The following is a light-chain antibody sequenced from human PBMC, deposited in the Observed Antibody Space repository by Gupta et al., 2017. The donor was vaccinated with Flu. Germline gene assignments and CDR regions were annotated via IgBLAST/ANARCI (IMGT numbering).Light chain of an antibody. J-gene: IGKJ3*01. CDR3: QFYDHVGGEFT. CDR1: QGVSGSS. CDR2: GAS. V-gene: IGKV3-20*01. Sequence: LSLSPGDRATLSCRASQGVSGSSLAWYQQKPGQAPRLLIYGASSRAAGIPDRFSGSGSGTDFTLTVTRLEPEDFAVYFCQFYDHVGGEFTFGPGTKVGIK.